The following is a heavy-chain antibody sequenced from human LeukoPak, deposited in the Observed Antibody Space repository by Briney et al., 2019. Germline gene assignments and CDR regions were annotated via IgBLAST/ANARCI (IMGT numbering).Heavy chain of an antibody. CDR1: GFTFSGYA. V-gene: IGHV3-23*01. D-gene: IGHD2/OR15-2a*01. J-gene: IGHJ4*02. CDR2: ISGSGGNT. Sequence: GGSLRLSCAASGFTFSGYAMSWVRQAPGKGLEWVSVISGSGGNTYYADSVKGRFTISRDNSKNTLYLQMNSLRAEDTAVYYCARGSHFFDYWGQGTLATVSS. CDR3: ARGSHFFDY.